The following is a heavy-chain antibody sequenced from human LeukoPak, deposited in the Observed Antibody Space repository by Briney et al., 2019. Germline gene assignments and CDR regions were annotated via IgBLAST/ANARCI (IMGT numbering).Heavy chain of an antibody. CDR1: GFTFSSYW. J-gene: IGHJ6*02. D-gene: IGHD3-9*01. CDR3: ARAKPYYDILTGPYYYYYGMDV. Sequence: GGSLRLSCAASGFTFSSYWMSWVRQAPGKGLEWVAVISYDGSNKYYADSVKGRFTISRDNSKNTLYLQMNSLRAEDTAVYYCARAKPYYDILTGPYYYYYGMDVWGQGTTVTVSS. V-gene: IGHV3-30-3*01. CDR2: ISYDGSNK.